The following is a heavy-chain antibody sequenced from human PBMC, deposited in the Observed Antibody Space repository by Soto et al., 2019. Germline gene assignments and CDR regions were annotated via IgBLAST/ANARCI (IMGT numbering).Heavy chain of an antibody. Sequence: QVQLVQSGAEVKKPGSSVKVSCKASGGTFSSSAISWVRQAPGQGLEWMGGIIPILGTPTYSQKFQDRVTIIAVQSTTTVHMELSSLRSEDTAVYYCARGTHATLSSSCDYWGQGTLVTVSS. CDR1: GGTFSSSA. V-gene: IGHV1-69*11. D-gene: IGHD6-6*01. CDR3: ARGTHATLSSSCDY. CDR2: IIPILGTP. J-gene: IGHJ4*02.